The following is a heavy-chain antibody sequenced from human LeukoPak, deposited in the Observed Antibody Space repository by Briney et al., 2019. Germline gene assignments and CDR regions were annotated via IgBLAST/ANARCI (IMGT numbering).Heavy chain of an antibody. CDR1: GFTFSSYG. J-gene: IGHJ4*02. CDR2: ISYDGSNK. Sequence: GGSLRLSCAASGFTFSSYGMHWVRQAPGKGLEWVAVISYDGSNKYYADSVKGRFTISRDNSKNTLYLQMNSLRAEDTAVYYCARDRELLPTEPFDYWGQGTLVTVSS. V-gene: IGHV3-30*03. D-gene: IGHD1-26*01. CDR3: ARDRELLPTEPFDY.